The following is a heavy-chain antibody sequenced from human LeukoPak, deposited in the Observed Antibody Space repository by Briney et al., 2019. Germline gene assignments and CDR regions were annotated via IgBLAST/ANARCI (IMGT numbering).Heavy chain of an antibody. D-gene: IGHD3-22*01. J-gene: IGHJ5*02. CDR1: GGSISSYY. CDR3: ARDQYHYDSSGYYKNWFDP. Sequence: SETLSLTCTVSGGSISSYYWSWIRQPAGKGLEWIGRIYTSGSTNYNPSLKSRVTMSVDTSKNQFSLKLSSVTAADTAVYYCARDQYHYDSSGYYKNWFDPWGQGTLVTVSS. CDR2: IYTSGST. V-gene: IGHV4-4*07.